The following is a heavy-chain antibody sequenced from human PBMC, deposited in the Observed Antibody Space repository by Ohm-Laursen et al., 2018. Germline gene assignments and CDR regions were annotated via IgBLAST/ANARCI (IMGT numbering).Heavy chain of an antibody. J-gene: IGHJ1*01. CDR2: INPYNGNT. CDR1: GYTFNTYG. CDR3: ARDVSRYSGTYHEYFQH. V-gene: IGHV1-18*03. D-gene: IGHD1-26*01. Sequence: SVKVSCKASGYTFNTYGISWVRQAPGQGLEWMGWINPYNGNTNYAQKLQGRVTMTADTSTSTAYMELRSLRSDDMAVYYCARDVSRYSGTYHEYFQHWGQGTLVTVSS.